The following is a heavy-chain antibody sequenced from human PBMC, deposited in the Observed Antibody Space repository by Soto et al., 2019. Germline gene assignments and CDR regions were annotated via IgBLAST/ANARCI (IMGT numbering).Heavy chain of an antibody. D-gene: IGHD3-16*01. V-gene: IGHV3-48*02. J-gene: IGHJ5*02. CDR3: AREMGACSDSSCYPGPYDS. CDR2: ITSKSTTI. CDR1: GLTFNSYS. Sequence: PGGSMRLSCAASGLTFNSYSMNWVRKDQGQGMEWVSYITSKSTTIKYADSVKGRFTVSRDNAKNSLYLQLNSLRDEDTAVYYCAREMGACSDSSCYPGPYDSWGQGTLVTVSS.